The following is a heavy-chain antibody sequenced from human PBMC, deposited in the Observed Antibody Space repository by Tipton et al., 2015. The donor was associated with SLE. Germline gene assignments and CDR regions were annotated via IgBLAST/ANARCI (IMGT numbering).Heavy chain of an antibody. CDR2: IDDGGSTI. CDR3: ARASGSEGWYFDL. D-gene: IGHD1-26*01. Sequence: SLRLSCAASGFTFRSYEMNWVRQAPGKGLEWVSYIDDGGSTIYYADSVKGRFTISRDSAKNSLYLQMNSLRAEDTAVYYCARASGSEGWYFDLWGRGTLVGVSS. CDR1: GFTFRSYE. V-gene: IGHV3-48*03. J-gene: IGHJ2*01.